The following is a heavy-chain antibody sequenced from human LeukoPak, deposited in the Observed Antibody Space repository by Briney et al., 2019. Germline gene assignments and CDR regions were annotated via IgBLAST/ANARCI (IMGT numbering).Heavy chain of an antibody. D-gene: IGHD2-15*01. CDR2: IYYSGST. Sequence: SETLSLTCTVSGGSISSYYWSWIRQPPGKGLEWIGYIYYSGSTYYNPSLKSRVTISVDTSKNQFSLKLSSVTAADTAVYYCAGGQPYYFDYWGQGTLVTVSS. J-gene: IGHJ4*02. CDR3: AGGQPYYFDY. CDR1: GGSISSYY. V-gene: IGHV4-59*06.